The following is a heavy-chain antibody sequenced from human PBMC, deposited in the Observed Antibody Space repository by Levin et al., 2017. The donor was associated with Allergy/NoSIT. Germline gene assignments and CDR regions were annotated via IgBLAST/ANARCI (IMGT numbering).Heavy chain of an antibody. J-gene: IGHJ4*02. Sequence: KPSETLSLTCTVSGGSVSSGSYYWSWIRQPPGKGLEWIGYIYYSGSTNYNPSLKSRVTISVDTSKNQFSLKLSSVTAADTAVYYCARGYCSGGSCTLDYWGQGTLVTVSS. CDR3: ARGYCSGGSCTLDY. CDR1: GGSVSSGSYY. V-gene: IGHV4-61*01. D-gene: IGHD2-15*01. CDR2: IYYSGST.